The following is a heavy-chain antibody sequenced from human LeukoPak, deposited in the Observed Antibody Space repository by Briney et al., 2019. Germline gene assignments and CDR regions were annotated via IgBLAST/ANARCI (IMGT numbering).Heavy chain of an antibody. J-gene: IGHJ6*02. V-gene: IGHV1-69*13. CDR1: GGTFSSYA. Sequence: RASVKVSCKASGGTFSSYAISWVRQAPGQGLEWMGGIIPIFGTANYAQKFQGRVTITADESTSTAYMELSSLRSEDTAVYYCARPLTGNDYYYGMDVWGQGTTVTVSS. CDR2: IIPIFGTA. D-gene: IGHD1-1*01. CDR3: ARPLTGNDYYYGMDV.